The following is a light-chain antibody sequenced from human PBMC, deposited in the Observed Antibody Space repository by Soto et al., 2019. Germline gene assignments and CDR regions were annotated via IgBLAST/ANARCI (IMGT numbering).Light chain of an antibody. J-gene: IGLJ3*02. V-gene: IGLV1-40*01. CDR1: SSNIGAGYD. Sequence: QSVLTQPPSVSGAPGQRVTISCTGSSSNIGAGYDVHWYQQLPGTAPKRLVYGNNNRPSGVPDRFSGSKSGTSASLAITGLQAEDEGDYYCQSYDSNLSGVFGGGTKLTVL. CDR2: GNN. CDR3: QSYDSNLSGV.